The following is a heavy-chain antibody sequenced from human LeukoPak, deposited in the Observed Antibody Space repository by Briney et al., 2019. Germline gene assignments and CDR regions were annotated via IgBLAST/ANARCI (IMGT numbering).Heavy chain of an antibody. J-gene: IGHJ4*02. CDR3: ARLAVAGTRYYFDY. CDR2: IYTSGST. V-gene: IGHV4-4*09. Sequence: SETLSLTCTVSGGSISSYYWSWIRQPPGKGLEWIGYIYTSGSTNYNPSLKSRVTISVDTSKNQLSLKLSSVTAADTAVYYYARLAVAGTRYYFDYWGQGTLVTVSS. D-gene: IGHD6-19*01. CDR1: GGSISSYY.